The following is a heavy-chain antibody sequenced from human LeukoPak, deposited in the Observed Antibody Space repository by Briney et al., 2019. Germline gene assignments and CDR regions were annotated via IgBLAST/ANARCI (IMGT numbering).Heavy chain of an antibody. Sequence: GESLRLSCGASGFTFNRTCMHCSRQAPGKGLEWVADIKEDGGEKYYVDSVKGRFTISRDNAKNSLYLQMNSLRAEDTAVYFCTRIEGSASLDHWGQGVLVTVSS. V-gene: IGHV3-7*02. CDR1: GFTFNRTC. CDR3: TRIEGSASLDH. CDR2: IKEDGGEK. J-gene: IGHJ4*02.